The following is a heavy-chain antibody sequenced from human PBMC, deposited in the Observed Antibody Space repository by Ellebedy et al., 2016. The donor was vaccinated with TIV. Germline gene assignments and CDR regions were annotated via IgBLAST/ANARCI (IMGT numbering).Heavy chain of an antibody. CDR1: GFTFDDYA. CDR3: ARDRLTTVSVFDY. D-gene: IGHD4-17*01. Sequence: GESLKISCAASGFTFDDYAMHWVRQAPGKGLEWVSLISGDGGSTYYADSVKGRFTTSRDNAKNSLYLQMNSLTAEDTAVYYCARDRLTTVSVFDYWGQGTLVTVSS. J-gene: IGHJ4*02. V-gene: IGHV3-43*02. CDR2: ISGDGGST.